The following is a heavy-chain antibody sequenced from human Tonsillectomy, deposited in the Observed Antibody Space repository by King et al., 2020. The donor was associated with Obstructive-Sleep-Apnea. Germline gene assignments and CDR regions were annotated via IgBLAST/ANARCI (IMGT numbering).Heavy chain of an antibody. CDR1: GGSISSSNW. CDR2: IYHSGST. Sequence: QLQESGPGLVKPSGTLSLTCAVSGGSISSSNWWRWVRQPPGKGLEWIGEIYHSGSTNYNSSLKSRVTISVDKSKNQFSLKLSSMTAADTAVYYCAKGVSSASYLFHYWGQGTLVTVSS. V-gene: IGHV4-4*02. CDR3: AKGVSSASYLFHY. J-gene: IGHJ4*02. D-gene: IGHD1-26*01.